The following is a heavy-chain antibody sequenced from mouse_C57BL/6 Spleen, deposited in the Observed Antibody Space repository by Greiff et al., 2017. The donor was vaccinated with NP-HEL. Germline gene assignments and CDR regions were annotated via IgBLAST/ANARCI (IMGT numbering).Heavy chain of an antibody. J-gene: IGHJ3*01. D-gene: IGHD2-1*01. CDR2: INPNNGGT. CDR3: ARGKGNFLFAY. CDR1: GYTFTDYN. V-gene: IGHV1-18*01. Sequence: EVKLQQSGPELVKPGASVKIPCKASGYTFTDYNMDWVKQSHGKSLEWIGDINPNNGGTIYNQKFKGKATLTVDKSSSTAYMELRSLTSEDTAVYYCARGKGNFLFAYWGQGTLVTVSA.